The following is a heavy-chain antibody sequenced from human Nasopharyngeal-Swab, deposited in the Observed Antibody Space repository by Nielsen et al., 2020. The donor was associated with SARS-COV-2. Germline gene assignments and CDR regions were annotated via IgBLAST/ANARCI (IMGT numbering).Heavy chain of an antibody. CDR3: ARWNNRGAEGTYEMDV. Sequence: GESLKISCAASGFTFSSFGMHWVRQAPGKGLEWVAFIAHDASNEYYGDSVKGRFSISRDSSKNTLYLQMDSLRGEDTAVYYCARWNNRGAEGTYEMDVWGQGTTVTVSS. J-gene: IGHJ6*02. D-gene: IGHD2/OR15-2a*01. CDR2: IAHDASNE. CDR1: GFTFSSFG. V-gene: IGHV3-30*03.